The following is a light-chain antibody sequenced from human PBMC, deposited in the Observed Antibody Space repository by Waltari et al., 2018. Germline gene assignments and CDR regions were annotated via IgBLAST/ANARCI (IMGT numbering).Light chain of an antibody. CDR2: WAS. V-gene: IGKV4-1*01. Sequence: DIVMTQSPDSLAVSLGERVTINCKSSQSVLYSSNNQNYLTWYQQKPGQPPKLLIYWASTRESGVPDRFSGSASGTDFTLTISSLQAEDVAVYYCQQYYSAPYTFGQGTKLEIK. CDR3: QQYYSAPYT. CDR1: QSVLYSSNNQNY. J-gene: IGKJ2*01.